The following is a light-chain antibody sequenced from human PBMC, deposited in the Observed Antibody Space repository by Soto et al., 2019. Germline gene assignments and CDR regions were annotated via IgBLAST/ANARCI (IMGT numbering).Light chain of an antibody. J-gene: IGLJ2*01. CDR1: SSDVGGHNY. CDR2: EVN. V-gene: IGLV2-14*01. Sequence: QSALTQPASVSGSPGQSITISCTGTSSDVGGHNYVSWYQQHPGKAPKNMIYEVNNGPSGVSDRFSGSKSGNTASLTISGLQAEDEAYYDCSSFTNSGTVVFGGGTQLTVL. CDR3: SSFTNSGTVV.